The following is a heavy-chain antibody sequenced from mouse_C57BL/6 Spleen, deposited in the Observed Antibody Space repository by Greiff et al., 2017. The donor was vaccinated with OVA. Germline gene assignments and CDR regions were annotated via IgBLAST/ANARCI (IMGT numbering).Heavy chain of an antibody. CDR2: INYDGSST. CDR3: AREGGLRRGMDY. J-gene: IGHJ4*01. Sequence: EVKVVESEGGLVQPGSSMKLSCTASGFTFSDYYMAWVRQVPEKGLEWVANINYDGSSTYYLDSLKSRFIISRDNAKNILYLQMSSLKSEDTATYYCAREGGLRRGMDYWGQGTSVTVSS. D-gene: IGHD2-4*01. V-gene: IGHV5-16*01. CDR1: GFTFSDYY.